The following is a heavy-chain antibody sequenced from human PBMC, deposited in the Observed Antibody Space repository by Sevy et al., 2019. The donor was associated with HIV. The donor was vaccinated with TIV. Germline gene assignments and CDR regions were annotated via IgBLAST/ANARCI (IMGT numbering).Heavy chain of an antibody. CDR3: AKDPPNQDYYDSSSSGCFES. V-gene: IGHV3-23*01. CDR1: GFTFSNYA. J-gene: IGHJ5*01. D-gene: IGHD3-22*01. Sequence: GGSLRLSCAASGFTFSNYAMSWVRQAPGKGLQWVSVISTSGDNTYYADSVKGRFTISRDNSKNILYLQMSSLSAEDTAVYFCAKDPPNQDYYDSSSSGCFESWGQGTLVTVSS. CDR2: ISTSGDNT.